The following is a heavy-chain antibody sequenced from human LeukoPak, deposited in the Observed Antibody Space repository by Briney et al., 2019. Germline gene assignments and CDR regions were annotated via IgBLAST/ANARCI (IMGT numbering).Heavy chain of an antibody. CDR3: SGYRTYYSGMDV. Sequence: GGSLRHSCTASGFSFGDYAMSWVRQAPGKGLEWVGLIRSKTYGGTTEYAASVKGRFTISRDDSKSIAYLQMNSLKTEDTAIYYCSGYRTYYSGMDVWGQGTTVTVSS. J-gene: IGHJ6*02. CDR1: GFSFGDYA. V-gene: IGHV3-49*04. CDR2: IRSKTYGGTT. D-gene: IGHD3-22*01.